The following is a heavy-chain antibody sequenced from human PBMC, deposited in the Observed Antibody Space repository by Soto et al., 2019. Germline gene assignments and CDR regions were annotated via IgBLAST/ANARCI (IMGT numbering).Heavy chain of an antibody. J-gene: IGHJ4*02. D-gene: IGHD2-15*01. Sequence: PSETLSLTCTVSGGSISSYYWSWIRQPAGKGLEWIGRIYTSGSTNYNPSLKSRVTMSVDTSKNQFSLKLSSVTAADTAVYYCARDRKVAASYYFDYWGQGTLVTVSS. CDR1: GGSISSYY. CDR2: IYTSGST. V-gene: IGHV4-4*07. CDR3: ARDRKVAASYYFDY.